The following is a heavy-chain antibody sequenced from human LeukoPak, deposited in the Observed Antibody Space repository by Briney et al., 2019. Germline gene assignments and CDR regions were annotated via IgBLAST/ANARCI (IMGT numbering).Heavy chain of an antibody. D-gene: IGHD3-22*01. J-gene: IGHJ6*02. CDR2: IYPGDSDA. V-gene: IGHV5-51*01. CDR3: ARHGYYDTSGNLYYYGMDV. Sequence: GESLKISCKGSGYRFTSYWIGWVRQMPGKGLRWMGIIYPGDSDARYSPSFQGQVTISADKSISTAYLQWSSLKASDTAMYYCARHGYYDTSGNLYYYGMDVWGQGTTVTVSS. CDR1: GYRFTSYW.